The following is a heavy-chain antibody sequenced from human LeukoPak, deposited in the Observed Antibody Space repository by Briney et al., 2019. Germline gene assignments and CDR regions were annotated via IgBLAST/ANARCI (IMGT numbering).Heavy chain of an antibody. D-gene: IGHD3-22*01. Sequence: ASVKVSCKASGYTFTSYGISWLRQAPGQGLEGMGWISAYNGNTNYAQKLQGRVTMTTDTSTSTAYMELRSLRSDDTAVYYCARVRRYYYDSSGPADYWGQGTLVTVSS. CDR2: ISAYNGNT. J-gene: IGHJ4*02. CDR1: GYTFTSYG. CDR3: ARVRRYYYDSSGPADY. V-gene: IGHV1-18*01.